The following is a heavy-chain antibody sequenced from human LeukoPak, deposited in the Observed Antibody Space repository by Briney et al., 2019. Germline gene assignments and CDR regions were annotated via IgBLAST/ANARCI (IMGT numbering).Heavy chain of an antibody. CDR3: ARDEGYYYDSSGSHY. CDR1: GFTVSSNY. D-gene: IGHD3-22*01. J-gene: IGHJ4*02. V-gene: IGHV3-66*01. CDR2: IYCGGST. Sequence: GGSLRLSCGASGFTVSSNYMSWVRQAPGKGLEWVSVIYCGGSTYYADSVKGRFTISRDNSKNQLYLQMNSLRAEDTAVYYCARDEGYYYDSSGSHYWGQGALVTVSS.